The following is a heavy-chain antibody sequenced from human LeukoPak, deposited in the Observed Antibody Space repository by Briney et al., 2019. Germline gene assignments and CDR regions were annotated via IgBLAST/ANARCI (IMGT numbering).Heavy chain of an antibody. V-gene: IGHV3-9*01. J-gene: IGHJ4*02. Sequence: GRSLRLSCVASGFTFDDYGMHWVRQAPGKGLEWVSGIRWNSGSIGYADSVKGRFTISRDNAKNSLYLQMNSLRAEDTAVYYCAKADSSSPRGPFDYWGQGTLVTVSS. CDR1: GFTFDDYG. CDR3: AKADSSSPRGPFDY. D-gene: IGHD6-19*01. CDR2: IRWNSGSI.